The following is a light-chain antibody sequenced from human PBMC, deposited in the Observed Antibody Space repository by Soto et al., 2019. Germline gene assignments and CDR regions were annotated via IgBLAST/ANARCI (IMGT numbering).Light chain of an antibody. Sequence: QSALTQPASMSGSPGQSITISCTGTSSDVGGYNYVSWYQQHPGKVPRLMIYDVSNRPSGVSNRFSGSKSGNTASLTISGLQAEDEADYYCSSYTSSNTPIFGGGTKLTVL. J-gene: IGLJ2*01. CDR1: SSDVGGYNY. CDR3: SSYTSSNTPI. V-gene: IGLV2-14*03. CDR2: DVS.